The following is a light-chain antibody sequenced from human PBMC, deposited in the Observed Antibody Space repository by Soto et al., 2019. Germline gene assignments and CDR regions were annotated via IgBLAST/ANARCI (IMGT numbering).Light chain of an antibody. CDR2: EVS. Sequence: QSALTQPPSASGSPGQSVTISCTGTSSDVGGYNYVSWYQQHPGKAPKLMIYEVSKRPSGVPDRFSGSKSGNTASLTVSGLQAEDEADYYCSSYAGSNKAVFGGGTKVT. J-gene: IGLJ2*01. CDR3: SSYAGSNKAV. V-gene: IGLV2-8*01. CDR1: SSDVGGYNY.